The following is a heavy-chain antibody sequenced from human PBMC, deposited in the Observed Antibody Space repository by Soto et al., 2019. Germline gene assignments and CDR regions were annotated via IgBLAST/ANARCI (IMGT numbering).Heavy chain of an antibody. CDR3: ARGEGVAVAGTYFFDY. J-gene: IGHJ4*02. D-gene: IGHD6-19*01. CDR2: IWYDGSNK. CDR1: GFTFSSYG. V-gene: IGHV3-33*01. Sequence: GGSLRLSCAASGFTFSSYGMHWVRQAPGKGLEWVAVIWYDGSNKYYADSVKGRFTISRDNSKNTLYLQMNSLRAEDTAVYYCARGEGVAVAGTYFFDYWGQGTLVTVSS.